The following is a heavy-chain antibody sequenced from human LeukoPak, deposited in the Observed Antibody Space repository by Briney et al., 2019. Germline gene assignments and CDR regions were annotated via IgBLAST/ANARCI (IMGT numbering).Heavy chain of an antibody. D-gene: IGHD2-21*01. CDR2: IKSNSDGGTT. Sequence: GGSLRLSCAASGFTFDDYGMSWVRQAPGKGLEWVGRIKSNSDGGTTDYAASVKGRFTISRDDSKNTVYLQMNSLKTEDTAVYYCLWWDYWGQGTLVTVSS. J-gene: IGHJ4*02. CDR3: LWWDY. CDR1: GFTFDDYG. V-gene: IGHV3-15*01.